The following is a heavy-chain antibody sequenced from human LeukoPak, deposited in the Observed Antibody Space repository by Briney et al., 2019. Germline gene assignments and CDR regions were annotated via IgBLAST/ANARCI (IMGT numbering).Heavy chain of an antibody. Sequence: PSETLSLTCTISGGSVSDYYWSWIRQSPGKGLEWIGYIYHTGSTSYSPSLKSRVTISADTSQNQFSLKLSSVTAADTAVYYCAKDRYSIWYLTIDYWGQGTLVTVSS. CDR3: AKDRYSIWYLTIDY. J-gene: IGHJ4*02. D-gene: IGHD6-13*01. V-gene: IGHV4-59*02. CDR1: GGSVSDYY. CDR2: IYHTGST.